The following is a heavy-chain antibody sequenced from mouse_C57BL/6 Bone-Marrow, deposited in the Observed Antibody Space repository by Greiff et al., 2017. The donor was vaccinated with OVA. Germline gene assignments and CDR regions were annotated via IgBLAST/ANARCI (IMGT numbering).Heavy chain of an antibody. V-gene: IGHV1-20*01. Sequence: VQLKESGPELVKPGDSVKISCKASGYSFTGYFMNWVMQSHGKSLEWIGRINPYNGDTFYNQKFKGKATLTVDKSSSTAHMELRSLTSEDSAVYYCASVYDSYARDYWGQGTSVTVSS. J-gene: IGHJ4*01. CDR2: INPYNGDT. CDR1: GYSFTGYF. D-gene: IGHD2-3*01. CDR3: ASVYDSYARDY.